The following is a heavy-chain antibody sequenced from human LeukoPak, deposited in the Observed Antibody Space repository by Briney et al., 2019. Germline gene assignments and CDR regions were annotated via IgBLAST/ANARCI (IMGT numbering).Heavy chain of an antibody. CDR1: GFSFSRYA. CDR2: ISYDGSDK. V-gene: IGHV3-30*18. D-gene: IGHD3-10*01. J-gene: IGHJ6*02. CDR3: AKDLNYGSGSHYYFYGMDV. Sequence: GGSLRLPCAASGFSFSRYAMHWVRQAPGKGLEWVAVISYDGSDKYYADSVKGRVTISRDNSEDTLYLEMDSLRPEDTAVYYCAKDLNYGSGSHYYFYGMDVWGQGTTVTVSS.